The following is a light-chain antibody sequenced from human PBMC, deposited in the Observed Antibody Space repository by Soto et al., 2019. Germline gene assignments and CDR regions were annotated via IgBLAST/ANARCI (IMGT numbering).Light chain of an antibody. Sequence: QAVVTQEPSLTESPGGTVTLTCGSSTGAVTSGHYPYWFQQKPGQAPRTLIYDINNKHSWTPARFSGSLLGGKAALTLSGAQPEDEADYYCFLSYNSARVFGGGTKVTVL. CDR1: TGAVTSGHY. V-gene: IGLV7-46*01. J-gene: IGLJ2*01. CDR2: DIN. CDR3: FLSYNSARV.